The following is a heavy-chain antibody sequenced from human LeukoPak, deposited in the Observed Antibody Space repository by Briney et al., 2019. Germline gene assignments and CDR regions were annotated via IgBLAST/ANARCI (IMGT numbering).Heavy chain of an antibody. V-gene: IGHV3-15*01. Sequence: PGGSLRLSCAASGFTFSNAWMSWVRQAPGKGLEWVGRIKSKTDGGTTDYAAPVKGRFTISRDDSKNTLYLQMNSLKTEDTAVYYCTTDRLRGAPYYYYGVDVWGQGTTVTVSS. D-gene: IGHD3-10*01. CDR1: GFTFSNAW. CDR3: TTDRLRGAPYYYYGVDV. CDR2: IKSKTDGGTT. J-gene: IGHJ6*02.